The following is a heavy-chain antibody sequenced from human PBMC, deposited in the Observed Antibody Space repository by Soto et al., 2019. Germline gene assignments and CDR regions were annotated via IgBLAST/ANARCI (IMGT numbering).Heavy chain of an antibody. CDR2: IIPIFGTA. V-gene: IGHV1-69*06. CDR3: ARGEQLVYYYYYGMDV. Sequence: SVKVSCRASGGTFSSYAISWVRQAPGQGLEWMGGIIPIFGTANYAQKFQGRVTITADKSTSTAYMELSSLRSEDTAVYYCARGEQLVYYYYYGMDVWGQGTTVTVSS. J-gene: IGHJ6*02. D-gene: IGHD6-13*01. CDR1: GGTFSSYA.